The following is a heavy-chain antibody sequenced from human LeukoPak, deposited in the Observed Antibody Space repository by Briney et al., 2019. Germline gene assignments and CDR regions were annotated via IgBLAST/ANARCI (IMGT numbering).Heavy chain of an antibody. CDR2: ISSGSSYA. Sequence: GGSLRLSCAASGFTFSSYTMNWVRQAPGKGLEWVSSISSGSSYAYYADSVKGRFTISRDNAKNSLCLQMNSLRVEDTAVYYCARGHDYWGQGTLVTVSS. CDR1: GFTFSSYT. V-gene: IGHV3-21*01. CDR3: ARGHDY. J-gene: IGHJ4*02.